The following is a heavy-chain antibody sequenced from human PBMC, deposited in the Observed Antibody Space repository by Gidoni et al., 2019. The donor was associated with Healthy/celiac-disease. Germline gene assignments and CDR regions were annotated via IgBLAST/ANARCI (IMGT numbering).Heavy chain of an antibody. V-gene: IGHV1-46*01. CDR3: ARSGGDVGKVVLDGMDV. D-gene: IGHD2-8*02. J-gene: IGHJ6*02. CDR1: GYPFTSYY. Sequence: QVQLVQSGAEVKKPGASVKVSCKASGYPFTSYYMHWVRQAPGQGLEWMGIINPSGGSTSYAQKFQGRVTMTRDTSTSTVYMELSSLRSEDTAVYYCARSGGDVGKVVLDGMDVWGQGTTVTVSS. CDR2: INPSGGST.